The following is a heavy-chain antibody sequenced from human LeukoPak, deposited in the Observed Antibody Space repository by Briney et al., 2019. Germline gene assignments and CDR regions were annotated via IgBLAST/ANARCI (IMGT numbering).Heavy chain of an antibody. CDR2: ISNDGSRK. D-gene: IGHD3-3*01. Sequence: GGSLRLSYAPSGFTFSRHGMHWVRQAPGKGLEWVAIISNDGSRKYYAHSVEGRFTISRDNSKNTLYLQMDSLRAEDTAVYYCARDRAWNYFDYWGQGTLVTVSS. CDR1: GFTFSRHG. CDR3: ARDRAWNYFDY. J-gene: IGHJ4*02. V-gene: IGHV3-30*03.